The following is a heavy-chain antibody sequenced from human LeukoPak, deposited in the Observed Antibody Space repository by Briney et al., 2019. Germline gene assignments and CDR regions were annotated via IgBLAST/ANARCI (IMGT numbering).Heavy chain of an antibody. V-gene: IGHV3-15*01. CDR1: GFTFSNAW. CDR3: TTVREFWSGPFDY. Sequence: GGSLRLSCAASGFTFSNAWMSWVRQAPGKGLEWVGRIKSKTDGGTTDYAAPVKGRFTISRDDSKNTLYLQMNSLKTEDTAVYYCTTVREFWSGPFDYWGQGTLVTVSS. J-gene: IGHJ4*02. D-gene: IGHD3-3*01. CDR2: IKSKTDGGTT.